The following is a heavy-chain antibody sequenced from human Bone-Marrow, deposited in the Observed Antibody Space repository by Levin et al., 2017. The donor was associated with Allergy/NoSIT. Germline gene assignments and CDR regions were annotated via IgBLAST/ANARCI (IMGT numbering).Heavy chain of an antibody. CDR2: INPSGGST. V-gene: IGHV1-46*01. CDR3: AGGGDPDPGIAAAGSGYYGMDV. Sequence: GESLKISCKASGYTFTSYYMHWVRQAPGQGLEWMGIINPSGGSTSYAQKFQGRVTMTRDTSTSTVYMELSSLRSEDTAVYYCAGGGDPDPGIAAAGSGYYGMDVWGQGTTVTVSS. J-gene: IGHJ6*02. CDR1: GYTFTSYY. D-gene: IGHD6-13*01.